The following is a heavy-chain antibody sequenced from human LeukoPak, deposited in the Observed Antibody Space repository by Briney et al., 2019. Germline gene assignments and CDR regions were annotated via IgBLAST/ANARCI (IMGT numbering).Heavy chain of an antibody. CDR3: ARDHPDYYDSRGLDY. Sequence: ASVKVPCKASGYTFTGYYMHWVRQAPGQGLEWMGWINPNSGGTNYAQKFQGRVTMTRDTSISTAYMELSRLRSDDTAVYYCARDHPDYYDSRGLDYWGQGTLVTVSS. V-gene: IGHV1-2*02. CDR1: GYTFTGYY. CDR2: INPNSGGT. D-gene: IGHD3-22*01. J-gene: IGHJ4*02.